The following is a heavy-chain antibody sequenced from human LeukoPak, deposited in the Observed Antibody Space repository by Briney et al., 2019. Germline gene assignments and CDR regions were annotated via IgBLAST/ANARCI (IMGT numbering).Heavy chain of an antibody. J-gene: IGHJ4*02. CDR1: GDSFINYY. CDR2: MYYGGSP. CDR3: GRLYTGYSNDY. V-gene: IGHV4-59*01. D-gene: IGHD5-12*01. Sequence: PSETLSLTCAVSGDSFINYYWSWIRQPPGKELEWIGHMYYGGSPNYNPSLKSRVAMSIDTSKEQFSLKLSFVTAADTAVYYCGRLYTGYSNDYWGQGTLVIVSS.